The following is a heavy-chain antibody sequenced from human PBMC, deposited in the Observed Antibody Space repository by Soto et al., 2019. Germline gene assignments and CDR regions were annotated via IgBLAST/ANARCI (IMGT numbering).Heavy chain of an antibody. D-gene: IGHD3-3*01. CDR1: GYTFTSYG. CDR2: ISAYNGNT. Sequence: ASVKVSCKASGYTFTSYGISWVRQAPGQGLEWMGWISAYNGNTNYAQKLQGRVTMTTDTSTSTAYMKLRSLRSDDTAVYYCARTPYYDFWSGYYKGNWFDPWGQGTLVTVSS. J-gene: IGHJ5*02. CDR3: ARTPYYDFWSGYYKGNWFDP. V-gene: IGHV1-18*04.